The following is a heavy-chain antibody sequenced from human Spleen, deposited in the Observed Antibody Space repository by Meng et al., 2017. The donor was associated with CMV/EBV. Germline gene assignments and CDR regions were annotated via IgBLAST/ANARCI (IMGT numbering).Heavy chain of an antibody. J-gene: IGHJ4*02. CDR2: IKQDGSET. D-gene: IGHD3-9*01. CDR1: GFSFSSYW. CDR3: ARAHYDILTGYSGLDY. Sequence: GESLKISCAASGFSFSSYWMHWVRQAPGKGLEWVANIKQDGSETYYVDSVKGRFTISRDNAENSLYLQMNSLRGEDTAVYYCARAHYDILTGYSGLDYWGQGTLVTVSS. V-gene: IGHV3-7*01.